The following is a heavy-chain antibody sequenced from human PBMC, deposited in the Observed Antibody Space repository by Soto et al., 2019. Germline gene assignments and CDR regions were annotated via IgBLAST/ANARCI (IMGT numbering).Heavy chain of an antibody. CDR2: IYWDDDK. D-gene: IGHD5-12*01. CDR1: GFSLNTHTVG. Sequence: QITLKESGPTLVNPTQTLTLTCTFSGFSLNTHTVGVGWIRQPPGKALEWLGFIYWDDDKRYSPYLKNRLTITKDTAKNQVVLTVTNMDPVDTGTYYCSARYLGYPLDYWGQGTLVTVSS. V-gene: IGHV2-5*02. J-gene: IGHJ4*02. CDR3: SARYLGYPLDY.